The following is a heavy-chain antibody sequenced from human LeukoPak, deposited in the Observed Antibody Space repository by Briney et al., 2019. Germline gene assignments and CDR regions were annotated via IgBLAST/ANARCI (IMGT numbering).Heavy chain of an antibody. D-gene: IGHD6-13*01. J-gene: IGHJ4*02. CDR1: GFTFSSYA. Sequence: PGGSLRLSCSASGFTFSSYAMHWVRQAPGKGLEYVSAISPNGGSTYYADSVKGRFTISRDNSKNTLYPQMSSLRAEDTAVYYCVKTIAVAGNFDYWGQGTLVTVS. V-gene: IGHV3-64D*09. CDR2: ISPNGGST. CDR3: VKTIAVAGNFDY.